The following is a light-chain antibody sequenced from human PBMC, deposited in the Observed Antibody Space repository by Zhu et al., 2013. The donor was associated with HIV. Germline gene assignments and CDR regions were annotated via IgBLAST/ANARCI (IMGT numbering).Light chain of an antibody. Sequence: EIVLTQSPGTLSLSPGERATLSCRASQSVSSSYLAWYQQKPGQAPRLLIYDASNRATGIPARFSGSGSGTDFTLTISSLEPEDFAVYYCQQRQYWPPLTFGQGTRLEIK. CDR3: QQRQYWPPLT. V-gene: IGKV3D-20*02. CDR1: QSVSSSY. J-gene: IGKJ5*01. CDR2: DAS.